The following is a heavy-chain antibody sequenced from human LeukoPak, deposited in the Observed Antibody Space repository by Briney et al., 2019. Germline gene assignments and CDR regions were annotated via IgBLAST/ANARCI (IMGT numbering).Heavy chain of an antibody. CDR1: GFAFSPYW. J-gene: IGHJ3*02. D-gene: IGHD2-15*01. Sequence: GGSLRLSCSASGFAFSPYWMSWVRQAPGKGLEWVANINQDGSEKYYVDSVKGRFTISRDNAKNSLFLLMNSLRAEDTAVYYCARDLHCSGGSCYPPSDAFDIWGQGTMVTVSS. V-gene: IGHV3-7*01. CDR3: ARDLHCSGGSCYPPSDAFDI. CDR2: INQDGSEK.